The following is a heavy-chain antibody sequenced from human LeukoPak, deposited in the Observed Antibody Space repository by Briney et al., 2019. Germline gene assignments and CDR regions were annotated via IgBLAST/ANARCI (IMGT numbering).Heavy chain of an antibody. CDR3: ARAIRNQLLSEY. V-gene: IGHV1-69*04. J-gene: IGHJ4*02. CDR2: IIPILGIA. Sequence: ASVKVSCKASGGTFSSYAISWVRQAPGQGLEWMGRIIPILGIANYAQKFQGRVTMTGDTSISTAYMELSSLMSDDTAVYYCARAIRNQLLSEYWGQGTLVTVSS. D-gene: IGHD2-2*01. CDR1: GGTFSSYA.